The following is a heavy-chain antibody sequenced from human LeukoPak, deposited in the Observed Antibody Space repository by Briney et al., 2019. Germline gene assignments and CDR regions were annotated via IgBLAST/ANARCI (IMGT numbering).Heavy chain of an antibody. V-gene: IGHV3-21*01. Sequence: PGGSLRLSCAASGFTFSSYSMNWVRQAPGKGLEWVSSISSSSDYIYYADSVKGRFTISRDNAKNSLYLQMNSLRAEDTAVYYCASEVQLFNWFDPWGQGTLVTVSS. CDR1: GFTFSSYS. CDR3: ASEVQLFNWFDP. J-gene: IGHJ5*02. CDR2: ISSSSDYI. D-gene: IGHD1-1*01.